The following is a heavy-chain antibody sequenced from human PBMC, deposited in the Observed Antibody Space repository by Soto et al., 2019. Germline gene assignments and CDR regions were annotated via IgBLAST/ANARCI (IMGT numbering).Heavy chain of an antibody. CDR2: IIHSGST. V-gene: IGHV4-34*12. CDR3: AATDGPDYYYGMDV. Sequence: SETLSLTCAVYGGSFSGYYWSWIRQPPGKGLEWIGDIIHSGSTNYNPSLKSRVTISVDTSKNQFSLKLSSVTAADTAVYYCAATDGPDYYYGMDVWGQGTTVIVSS. CDR1: GGSFSGYY. J-gene: IGHJ6*02.